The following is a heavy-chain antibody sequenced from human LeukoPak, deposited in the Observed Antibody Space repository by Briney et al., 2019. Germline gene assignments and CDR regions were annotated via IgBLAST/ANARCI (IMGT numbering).Heavy chain of an antibody. V-gene: IGHV4-59*01. D-gene: IGHD6-13*01. CDR1: GGSIGTSY. CDR3: ARSDTHHIHSSSWHFDY. CDR2: SSYSGSS. J-gene: IGHJ4*02. Sequence: SETLSLTCSVSGGSIGTSYWSWIRQVPGKGLEWIGCSSYSGSSNYNPSLKSRVTISVDTSKTQFSLYLNSVTAADTAVYYCARSDTHHIHSSSWHFDYWGQGTLVTVSS.